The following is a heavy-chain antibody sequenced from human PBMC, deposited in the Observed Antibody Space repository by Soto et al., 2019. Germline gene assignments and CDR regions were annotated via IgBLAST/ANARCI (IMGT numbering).Heavy chain of an antibody. D-gene: IGHD5-12*01. CDR2: IWYDGSNK. CDR1: GFTFSSYG. J-gene: IGHJ6*02. V-gene: IGHV3-33*01. CDR3: ARDFSSGYDPYYYYYYGMDV. Sequence: SLRLSCAASGFTFSSYGMHWVRQAPGKGLEWVAVIWYDGSNKYYADSVKGRFTISRDNSKNTLYLQMNSLRAEDTAVYYCARDFSSGYDPYYYYYYGMDVWGQGTTVTVSS.